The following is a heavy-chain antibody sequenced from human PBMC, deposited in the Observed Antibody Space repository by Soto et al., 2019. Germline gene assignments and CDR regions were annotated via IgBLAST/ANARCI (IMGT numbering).Heavy chain of an antibody. Sequence: ASVKVSCKASGYTFTSYGISWVRQAPGQGLEWMGRIIPILGIANYAQKFQGRVTITADKSTSTAYMELSSLRSEDTAVYYRGTATNYYYMGVWGKGTTVTVSS. D-gene: IGHD1-1*01. CDR2: IIPILGIA. CDR3: GTATNYYYMGV. J-gene: IGHJ6*03. CDR1: GYTFTSYG. V-gene: IGHV1-69*04.